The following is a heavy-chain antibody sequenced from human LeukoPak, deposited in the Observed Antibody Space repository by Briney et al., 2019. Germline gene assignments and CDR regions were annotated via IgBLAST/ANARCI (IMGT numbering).Heavy chain of an antibody. CDR3: ASTRQGVVITYYFDY. CDR1: GYTFTSYG. Sequence: ASVKVSCKASGYTFTSYGISWVRQAPGQGLEWMGWISAYNGNTNYAQKLQGRVTMTTDTSASTAYMELRSLRSDDTAVYYCASTRQGVVITYYFDYWGQGTLVTVSS. V-gene: IGHV1-18*01. CDR2: ISAYNGNT. D-gene: IGHD3-22*01. J-gene: IGHJ4*02.